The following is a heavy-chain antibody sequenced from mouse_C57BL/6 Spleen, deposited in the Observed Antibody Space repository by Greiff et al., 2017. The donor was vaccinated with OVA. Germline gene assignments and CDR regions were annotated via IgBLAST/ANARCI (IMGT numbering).Heavy chain of an antibody. V-gene: IGHV1-54*01. D-gene: IGHD4-1*01. J-gene: IGHJ2*01. CDR1: GYAFTNYL. CDR2: INPGSGGT. CDR3: ARSLGHLYFGY. Sequence: QVQLQQSGAELVRPGTSVKVSCKASGYAFTNYLIEWVKQRPGQGLEWIGAINPGSGGTNYNEKFKGKATLTADKSSSTAYMQLSSLTSEDSAVYICARSLGHLYFGYWGQGTTLTVSS.